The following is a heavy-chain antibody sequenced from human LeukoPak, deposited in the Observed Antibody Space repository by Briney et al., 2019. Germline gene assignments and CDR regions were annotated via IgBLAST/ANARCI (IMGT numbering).Heavy chain of an antibody. D-gene: IGHD4-17*01. V-gene: IGHV3-15*07. CDR1: GFTFSNAW. J-gene: IGHJ3*02. CDR3: TSDTTHDYGDYIGAFDI. CDR2: IKSKSDGGTT. Sequence: PGGSLRLSCAASGFTFSNAWMNWVRQAPGKGLEWVGRIKSKSDGGTTDYAAPVKGRFTISRDDSKNTLYLQMSNLKTEDTAVYYCTSDTTHDYGDYIGAFDIWGQGTMVTVSS.